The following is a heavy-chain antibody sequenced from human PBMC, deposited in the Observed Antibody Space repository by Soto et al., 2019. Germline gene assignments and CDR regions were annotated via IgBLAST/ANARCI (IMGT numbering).Heavy chain of an antibody. V-gene: IGHV1-69*01. Sequence: QVQLVQSGAEVKEPGSSVKVSCTASGGTVSNYPISWVRQAPGQGLEWMGGIIPMFGTPNYALKFQGRVTIPADESTSTAYMELSSLRYDDTAVYYCARHARHLEWLQPFDYWGQGALVTVSS. CDR2: IIPMFGTP. CDR3: ARHARHLEWLQPFDY. D-gene: IGHD3-3*01. CDR1: GGTVSNYP. J-gene: IGHJ4*02.